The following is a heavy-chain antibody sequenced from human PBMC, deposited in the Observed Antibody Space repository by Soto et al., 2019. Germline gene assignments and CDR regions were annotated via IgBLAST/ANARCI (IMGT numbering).Heavy chain of an antibody. V-gene: IGHV3-21*06. J-gene: IGHJ4*02. D-gene: IGHD3-10*01. CDR2: ISSSSSYI. CDR3: ARDIGEMSAV. CDR1: GFTFSSST. Sequence: GGSLRLSCTGSGFTFSSSTMTWVRQGPGKGLEWVSSISSSSSYIYFADSLKGRFTISRDNAKNSLYLQMSSLRAEDTAVYYCARDIGEMSAVWGQGTQVTVSS.